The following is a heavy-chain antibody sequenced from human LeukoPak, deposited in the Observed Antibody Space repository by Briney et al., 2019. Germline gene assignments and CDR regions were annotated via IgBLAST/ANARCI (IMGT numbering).Heavy chain of an antibody. Sequence: TSETLSLTCTVSGGSISSYYWSWIRQPAGKGLEWIGRIYTSGSTNYNPSLKSRVTMSVDTSKNQFSLKLSSVTAADTAVYYCARVRRDSSGYSLEGAFDIWGQGTMVTVSS. CDR3: ARVRRDSSGYSLEGAFDI. J-gene: IGHJ3*02. D-gene: IGHD3-22*01. CDR1: GGSISSYY. CDR2: IYTSGST. V-gene: IGHV4-4*07.